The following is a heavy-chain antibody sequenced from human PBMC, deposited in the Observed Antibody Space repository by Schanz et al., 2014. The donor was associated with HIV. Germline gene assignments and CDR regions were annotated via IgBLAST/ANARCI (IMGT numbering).Heavy chain of an antibody. CDR3: ASGRRSVIGWRMDV. CDR1: GDSFSNLG. D-gene: IGHD6-19*01. V-gene: IGHV1-69*01. Sequence: QVQLVQSGAEVKKPGSSVKVSCKASGDSFSNLGINWVRQAPGQGLEWMGGIIPLFGATNYAPKFQDRVTIIADEAASTAYMELNSLRSEDTAVYYCASGRRSVIGWRMDVWGQGTTVSVS. J-gene: IGHJ6*02. CDR2: IIPLFGAT.